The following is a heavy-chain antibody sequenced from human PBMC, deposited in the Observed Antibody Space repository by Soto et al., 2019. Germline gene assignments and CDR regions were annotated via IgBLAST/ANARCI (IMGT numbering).Heavy chain of an antibody. V-gene: IGHV4-31*03. CDR3: ARYPTVTTGGGYYYYGREV. Sequence: PSETLSLTCTVSGGSISSGGYYWSWILHHPGKGLEWIGYIYYSGSTYYNPSLKSRVTISVDTSKNQFSLKLSSVTAADTAVYYCARYPTVTTGGGYYYYGREVWGNGTTVTVSA. D-gene: IGHD4-17*01. CDR2: IYYSGST. CDR1: GGSISSGGYY. J-gene: IGHJ6*04.